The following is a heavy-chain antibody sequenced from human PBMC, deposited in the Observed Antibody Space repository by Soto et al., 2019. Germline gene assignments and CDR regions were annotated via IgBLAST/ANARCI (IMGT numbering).Heavy chain of an antibody. V-gene: IGHV4-39*01. J-gene: IGHJ6*02. CDR1: GGSISSSSYY. CDR3: ARHITIFGVVINYYYYYGMDV. D-gene: IGHD3-3*01. CDR2: IYYSGST. Sequence: NPSETLSLTCTVSGGSISSSSYYWGWIRQPPGKGLEWIGSIYYSGSTYYSPSLKSRVTISVDTSKNQFSLKLSSVTAADTAVYYCARHITIFGVVINYYYYYGMDVWGQGTTVTVSS.